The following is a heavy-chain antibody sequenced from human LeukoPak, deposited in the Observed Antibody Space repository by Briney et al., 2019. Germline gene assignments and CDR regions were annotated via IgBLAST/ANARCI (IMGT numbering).Heavy chain of an antibody. CDR2: IYYSGST. CDR1: GGSISSYY. J-gene: IGHJ3*02. Sequence: SETLPLTCTVSGGSISSYYWSCIRRPPGKGLEWIGYIYYSGSTNYNPSLKSRVTISVDTSKNQFSLKLSSVTAADTAVYYCARLSGDPGPEAFDIWGQGTMVTVSS. V-gene: IGHV4-59*01. CDR3: ARLSGDPGPEAFDI. D-gene: IGHD1-14*01.